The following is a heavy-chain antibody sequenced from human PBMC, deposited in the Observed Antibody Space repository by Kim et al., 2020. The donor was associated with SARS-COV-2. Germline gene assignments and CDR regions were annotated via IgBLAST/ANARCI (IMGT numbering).Heavy chain of an antibody. V-gene: IGHV3-11*06. J-gene: IGHJ4*02. D-gene: IGHD2-2*01. Sequence: GRVTISRDDAKNSLYLQMNSLRAEDTAVYYCASDLGFCSSPGCPRDPFDSWGQGTLVTVSS. CDR3: ASDLGFCSSPGCPRDPFDS.